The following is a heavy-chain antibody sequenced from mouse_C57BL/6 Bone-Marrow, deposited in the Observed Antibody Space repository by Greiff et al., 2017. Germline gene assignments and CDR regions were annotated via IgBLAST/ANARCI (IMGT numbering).Heavy chain of an antibody. CDR1: GYPFTSYW. CDR2: INPSSGYT. J-gene: IGHJ2*01. CDR3: ATYYSGDFDY. Sequence: VQLQQPGAELVKPGASVKLSCKASGYPFTSYWMHWVKQRPGQGLEWIGYINPSSGYTKYNQTFKNKATLTADKSSSTANMQLSSLTYEDSAVYYCATYYSGDFDYWSQGTTLTVSA. V-gene: IGHV1-7*01. D-gene: IGHD2-12*01.